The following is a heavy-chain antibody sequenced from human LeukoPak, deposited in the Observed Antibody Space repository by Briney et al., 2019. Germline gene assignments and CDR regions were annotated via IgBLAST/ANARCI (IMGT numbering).Heavy chain of an antibody. J-gene: IGHJ5*02. V-gene: IGHV3-23*01. CDR2: ISGSGGST. D-gene: IGHD6-13*01. CDR3: ARAAYSSSWYVPGWFDP. CDR1: GFTFSSYA. Sequence: GGSLRLSCAASGFTFSSYAMSWVRQAPGKGLEWVSAISGSGGSTYYADSVKGRFTISRDNAKNTLYLQMNSLRAEDTAVYYCARAAYSSSWYVPGWFDPWGQGTLVTVSS.